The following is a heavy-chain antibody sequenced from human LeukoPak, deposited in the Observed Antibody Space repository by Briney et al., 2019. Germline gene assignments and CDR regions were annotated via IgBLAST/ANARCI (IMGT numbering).Heavy chain of an antibody. CDR1: GFTFSSYS. V-gene: IGHV3-21*01. J-gene: IGHJ4*02. CDR3: ARENKWELAHFDY. Sequence: PGRSLRLSCAASGFTFSSYSMNWVRQAPGKGLEWVSSISSSSSYIYYADSVKGRFTISRDNAKNSLYLQMNSLRAEDTAVYYCARENKWELAHFDYWGQGTLVTVSS. D-gene: IGHD1-26*01. CDR2: ISSSSSYI.